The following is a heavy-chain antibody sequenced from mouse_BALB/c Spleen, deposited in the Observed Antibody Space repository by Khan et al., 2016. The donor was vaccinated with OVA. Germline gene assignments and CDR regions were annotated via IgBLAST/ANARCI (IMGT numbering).Heavy chain of an antibody. CDR2: VSTGGTYT. CDR1: GFTFSTYG. J-gene: IGHJ3*01. V-gene: IGHV5-6*01. CDR3: ASHLTGSFAY. Sequence: EVELVESGGDLVKPGGSLKLSCVASGFTFSTYGMSWVRQAPDKRLEWVATVSTGGTYTYYPDSVKGRFTISRDNAKNTLYLQMRSLKSEDTAMYYCASHLTGSFAYWGQGTLVTVSA. D-gene: IGHD4-1*01.